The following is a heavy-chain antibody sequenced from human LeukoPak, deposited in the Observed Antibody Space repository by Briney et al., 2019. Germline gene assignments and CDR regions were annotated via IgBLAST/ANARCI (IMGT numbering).Heavy chain of an antibody. D-gene: IGHD3-22*01. CDR1: GFTFSSYA. CDR2: ISGSGGST. V-gene: IGHV3-23*01. CDR3: ATWHYYDSSGYYRPYYFDY. J-gene: IGHJ4*02. Sequence: SGVSLRLSCAASGFTFSSYAMSWVRQAPGKGLEWVSAISGSGGSTYYADSVKGRFTISRDNSKNTLYLQMNSLRAEDTAVYYCATWHYYDSSGYYRPYYFDYWGQGTLVTVSS.